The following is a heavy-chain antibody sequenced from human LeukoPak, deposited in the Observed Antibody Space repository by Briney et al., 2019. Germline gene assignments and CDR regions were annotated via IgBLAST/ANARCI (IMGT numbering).Heavy chain of an antibody. CDR2: INPNSGVT. Sequence: GASVKVSCKASGYTFTGYYMHWVRQAPGQGLEWMGWINPNSGVTNYAQKFQDRVTMTRNTSISTAYMELSRLRSDDTAVYYCARVENWSIKNFDYWGQGILVTVSS. J-gene: IGHJ4*02. D-gene: IGHD1-1*01. CDR1: GYTFTGYY. V-gene: IGHV1-2*02. CDR3: ARVENWSIKNFDY.